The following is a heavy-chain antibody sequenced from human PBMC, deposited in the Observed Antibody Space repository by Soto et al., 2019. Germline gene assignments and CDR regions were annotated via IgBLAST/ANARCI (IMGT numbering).Heavy chain of an antibody. J-gene: IGHJ4*02. D-gene: IGHD3-22*01. CDR1: GYSFTSYW. Sequence: EVQLVQSGAEVKKPGESLRISCKGSGYSFTSYWISWVRQMPGKGLEWMGRMDPSDSYTNYSPSFQGHVTISADKSISTAYLQWSSLKASDTAMYYCARLEYYDSSGYSEVDYWGQGTLVTVSS. CDR3: ARLEYYDSSGYSEVDY. V-gene: IGHV5-10-1*01. CDR2: MDPSDSYT.